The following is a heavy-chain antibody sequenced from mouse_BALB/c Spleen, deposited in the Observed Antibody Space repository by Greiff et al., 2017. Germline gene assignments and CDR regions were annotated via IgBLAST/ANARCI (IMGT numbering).Heavy chain of an antibody. CDR3: ARVYDSYFLGGAY. J-gene: IGHJ3*01. V-gene: IGHV5-17*02. CDR1: GFTFSSFG. CDR2: ISSGSSTI. D-gene: IGHD2-3*01. Sequence: EVKLVESGGGLVQPGGSRKLSCAASGFTFSSFGMHWVRQAPEKGLEWVAYISSGSSTIYYADTVKGRFTISRDNPNNTLFLQMTSLRSEDTAMYYCARVYDSYFLGGAYWGQGTLVTVSA.